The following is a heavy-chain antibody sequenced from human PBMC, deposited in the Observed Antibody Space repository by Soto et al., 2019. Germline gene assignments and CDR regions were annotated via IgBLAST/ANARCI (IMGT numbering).Heavy chain of an antibody. CDR2: INHSGST. Sequence: QVQLQQWGAGLLKPSETLSLTCAVYGGSFSGYYWSWIRQPPGKGLEWIGEINHSGSTNYIPSLKSRVTISVDTSKNQFSLKLSSVTAADTAVYYCARGATAVVVAAQMPNWFDPWGQGTLVTVSS. CDR1: GGSFSGYY. V-gene: IGHV4-34*01. D-gene: IGHD2-15*01. J-gene: IGHJ5*02. CDR3: ARGATAVVVAAQMPNWFDP.